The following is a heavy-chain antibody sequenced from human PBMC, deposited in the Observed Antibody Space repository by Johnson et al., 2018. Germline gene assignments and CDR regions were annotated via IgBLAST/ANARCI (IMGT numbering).Heavy chain of an antibody. CDR3: ARDPESVSDYSYMDV. D-gene: IGHD1-14*01. CDR1: GFTFSSYF. CDR2: VSFDGSDE. V-gene: IGHV3-30-3*01. J-gene: IGHJ6*03. Sequence: QVQLVQSGGGVVQPGRSLRLSCAASGFTFSSYFMHWVRQAPGKGLEWVAGVSFDGSDEHYADSVKGRFTISRDNSKNTLDLQMINLRDEDMAVYYCARDPESVSDYSYMDVWGKGTTVTVSS.